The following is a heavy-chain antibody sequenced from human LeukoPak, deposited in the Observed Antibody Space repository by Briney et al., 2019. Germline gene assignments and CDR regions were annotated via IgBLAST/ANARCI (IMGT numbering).Heavy chain of an antibody. CDR1: GFTFRLYA. J-gene: IGHJ4*02. Sequence: GGSLRLSCAVSGFTFRLYAMTWVRQAPGKGLEWVSTISGSGDYIYYADSVKGRFTISRDNSKNTLYVQMNSLRAEDTAVYYCAKSSADYFYDSSGYYVDFDYWSQGTLVTVSP. CDR2: ISGSGDYI. D-gene: IGHD3-22*01. V-gene: IGHV3-23*01. CDR3: AKSSADYFYDSSGYYVDFDY.